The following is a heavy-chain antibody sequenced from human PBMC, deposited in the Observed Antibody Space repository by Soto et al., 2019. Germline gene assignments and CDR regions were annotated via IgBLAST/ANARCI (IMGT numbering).Heavy chain of an antibody. Sequence: SETLSLTCTVSGGSISSYYWSWIRQPPGKGLEWIGYIYYSGSTNYNPSLKSRVTISVDTAKNQFTLQLTSVTVADTAVYYCATSYGNAWYTNWGQGTQVTVSS. CDR3: ATSYGNAWYTN. J-gene: IGHJ4*02. V-gene: IGHV4-59*01. D-gene: IGHD6-13*01. CDR1: GGSISSYY. CDR2: IYYSGST.